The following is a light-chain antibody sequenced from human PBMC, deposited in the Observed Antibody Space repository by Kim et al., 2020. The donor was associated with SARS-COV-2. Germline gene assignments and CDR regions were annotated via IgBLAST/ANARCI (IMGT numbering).Light chain of an antibody. CDR3: SSYADSDTVI. J-gene: IGLJ2*01. Sequence: TTYYTGTSSDVVGYTVDSWHQQHPGTAPKHFIYEVSKRPSGVPERFSGSKSGNMASLTVSGLQAEDDANYYCSSYADSDTVIFGGGTQLTVL. V-gene: IGLV2-8*01. CDR1: SSDVVGYTV. CDR2: EVS.